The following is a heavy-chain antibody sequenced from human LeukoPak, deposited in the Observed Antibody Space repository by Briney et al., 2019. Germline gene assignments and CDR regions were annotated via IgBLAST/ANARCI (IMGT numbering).Heavy chain of an antibody. J-gene: IGHJ4*02. V-gene: IGHV3-21*01. Sequence: GGSLRLSCGASGFIFKTYTMTWVRQAPGKGLEWVSSITGDCKYITYADSVKGRFTISRDNAKNSLYLQVASLRGDDTATYYCAREGNDYYYDQWGQGTLVTVSP. CDR1: GFIFKTYT. CDR3: AREGNDYYYDQ. D-gene: IGHD3-16*01. CDR2: ITGDCKYI.